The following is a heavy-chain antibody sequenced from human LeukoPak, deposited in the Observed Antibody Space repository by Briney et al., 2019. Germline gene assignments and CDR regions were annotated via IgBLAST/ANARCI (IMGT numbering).Heavy chain of an antibody. V-gene: IGHV4-39*01. CDR2: IYYSGST. CDR1: GGSISSNNYY. Sequence: MTSETLSLTCTVSGGSISSNNYYWGWVRQPPGKGLEWIGSIYYSGSTYYKPSLKSRVTISVDTSENQFSLKLSSVTAADTAVYYCARRYYDYVWGSYRQNWFDPWGQGTLVTVSS. J-gene: IGHJ5*02. D-gene: IGHD3-16*02. CDR3: ARRYYDYVWGSYRQNWFDP.